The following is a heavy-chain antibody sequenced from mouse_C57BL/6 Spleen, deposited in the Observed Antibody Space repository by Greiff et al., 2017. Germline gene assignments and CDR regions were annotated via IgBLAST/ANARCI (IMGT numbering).Heavy chain of an antibody. J-gene: IGHJ2*01. Sequence: QVQLQQPGAELVKPGASVKVSCKASGYTFTSYWMHWVKQRPGQGLEWIGRIHPSDSATNYNQKFKGKATLTVDKSSSTAYMQLSSLTSEDSAVDYCAIEDFYDYFDYWGKGTTLTVSS. V-gene: IGHV1-74*01. CDR1: GYTFTSYW. D-gene: IGHD2-3*01. CDR3: AIEDFYDYFDY. CDR2: IHPSDSAT.